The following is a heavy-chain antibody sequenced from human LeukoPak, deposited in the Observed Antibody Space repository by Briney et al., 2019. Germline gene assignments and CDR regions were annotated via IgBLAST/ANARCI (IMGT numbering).Heavy chain of an antibody. CDR3: AKGALFGVVTSFDF. CDR1: GFTLGSANA. Sequence: GGSLRLSCAASGFTLGSANAMTWVRQAPGKGLEWVSLISASGSATYYADSVRGRFAISRDISKNTLFLQMSSLRTEDTAVYYCAKGALFGVVTSFDFWGQGTLVTVSS. CDR2: ISASGSAT. D-gene: IGHD3-3*01. V-gene: IGHV3-23*01. J-gene: IGHJ4*02.